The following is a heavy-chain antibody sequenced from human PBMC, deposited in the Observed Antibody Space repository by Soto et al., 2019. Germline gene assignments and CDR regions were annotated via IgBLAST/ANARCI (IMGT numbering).Heavy chain of an antibody. CDR3: ARAVAPYFGTWFDP. D-gene: IGHD3-10*01. CDR2: ISHTGST. Sequence: SETLSLTCAVSGGSITSGNSYSWSWIRQTPGKGLEWIGSISHTGSTSYNPSLKSRLTMSVDKSKNQFSLRLSSVTAADMAVYYCARAVAPYFGTWFDPWGQGILVTVS. V-gene: IGHV4-30-2*01. J-gene: IGHJ5*02. CDR1: GGSITSGNSYS.